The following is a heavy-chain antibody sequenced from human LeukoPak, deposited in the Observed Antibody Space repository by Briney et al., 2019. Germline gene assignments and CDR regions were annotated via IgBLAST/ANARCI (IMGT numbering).Heavy chain of an antibody. V-gene: IGHV3-21*01. Sequence: PGGSLRLSCAASGFTFSDYSMNWVRQTPRKGLEWVSCISGSGSYIYYSDSVKSGFTISRDNAKNTLYLQMNSLRAEDTAVYYCARDLPNDSSGYYFLDAFDIWGQGTMVTVSS. CDR3: ARDLPNDSSGYYFLDAFDI. CDR1: GFTFSDYS. D-gene: IGHD3-22*01. J-gene: IGHJ3*02. CDR2: ISGSGSYI.